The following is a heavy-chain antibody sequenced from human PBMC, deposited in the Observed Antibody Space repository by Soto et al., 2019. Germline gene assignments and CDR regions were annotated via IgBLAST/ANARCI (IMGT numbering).Heavy chain of an antibody. Sequence: QVQLQESGPGLVRPSQTLSLTCTVSGGSLNSGGYFWSWIRQVPGKGLEWIGYVYSGDIAYYNPSLQSRVTIPLDTSMKQVSLTLTSVTAADTAIYFCAREVMTSVTRGWFDPWGQGTLVTVSS. J-gene: IGHJ5*02. V-gene: IGHV4-31*03. CDR2: VYSGDIA. CDR3: AREVMTSVTRGWFDP. D-gene: IGHD4-17*01. CDR1: GGSLNSGGYF.